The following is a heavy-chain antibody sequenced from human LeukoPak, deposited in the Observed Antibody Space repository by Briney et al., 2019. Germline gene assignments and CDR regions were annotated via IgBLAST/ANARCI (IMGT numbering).Heavy chain of an antibody. CDR2: INPNSGGT. V-gene: IGHV1-2*04. D-gene: IGHD1-26*01. Sequence: ASVKVSCKASGYTFTSYDINWVRQATGQGLEWMGWINPNSGGTNYAQKFQGWVTMTRDTSISTAYMELSRLRSDDTAVYYCARGGPSIVWWENSWFDPWGQGTLVTVSS. CDR1: GYTFTSYD. CDR3: ARGGPSIVWWENSWFDP. J-gene: IGHJ5*02.